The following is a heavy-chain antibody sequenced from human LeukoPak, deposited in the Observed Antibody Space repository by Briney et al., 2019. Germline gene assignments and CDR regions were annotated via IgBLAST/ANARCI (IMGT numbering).Heavy chain of an antibody. V-gene: IGHV4-39*07. Sequence: SETLSLTCTLPGGSITNSAYYWGWIRQPPGTGLQWIGSIFYSGNTYYNPSLKSRVTISVDTSKNQFSLKLSSVTAADTAVYYCASQAVVPAAIVDYWGQGTLVTVSS. J-gene: IGHJ4*02. CDR2: IFYSGNT. CDR3: ASQAVVPAAIVDY. CDR1: GGSITNSAYY. D-gene: IGHD2-2*02.